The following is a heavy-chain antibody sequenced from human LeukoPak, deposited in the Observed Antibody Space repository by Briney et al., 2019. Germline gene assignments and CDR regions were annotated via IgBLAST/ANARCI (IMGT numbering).Heavy chain of an antibody. V-gene: IGHV1-69*13. CDR3: ARAPKYYYDFDY. D-gene: IGHD3-22*01. CDR1: GGTFSSYA. CDR2: IIPILGTA. Sequence: SVKVSCKASGGTFSSYAISWVRQAPGQGLEWMGGIIPILGTANYAQKFQGRVAITADESTSTAYMELSSLRSEDTAVYYCARAPKYYYDFDYWGQGTLVTVSS. J-gene: IGHJ4*02.